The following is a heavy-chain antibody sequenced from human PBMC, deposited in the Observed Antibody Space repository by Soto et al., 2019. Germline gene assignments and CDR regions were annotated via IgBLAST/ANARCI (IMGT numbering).Heavy chain of an antibody. D-gene: IGHD3-3*02. CDR2: MFYGVST. CDR1: GSSINSSGYY. CDR3: ARLPSRHLVDY. V-gene: IGHV4-39*01. Sequence: SETLSLTCTVSGSSINSSGYYWGWIRQPPGKGLEWIGSMFYGVSTYYNPSLKSRVTVSVDTSKNQFSLNLRSVTAADTAVYYCARLPSRHLVDYWGQGTLVTSPQ. J-gene: IGHJ4*02.